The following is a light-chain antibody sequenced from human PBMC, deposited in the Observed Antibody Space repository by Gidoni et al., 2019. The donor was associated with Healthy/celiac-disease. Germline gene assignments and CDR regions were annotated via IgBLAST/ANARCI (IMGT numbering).Light chain of an antibody. CDR1: QSISRY. Sequence: DIQMTQSPSSLSASVGDRVTITCRASQSISRYLNWYQQKPGKAPKLLIYAASSLQSGVPSRFSGSGSGTDFTLTISSLQPEDFATYYCQQSYSRRTFGQGNKLEIK. CDR3: QQSYSRRT. V-gene: IGKV1-39*01. CDR2: AAS. J-gene: IGKJ2*01.